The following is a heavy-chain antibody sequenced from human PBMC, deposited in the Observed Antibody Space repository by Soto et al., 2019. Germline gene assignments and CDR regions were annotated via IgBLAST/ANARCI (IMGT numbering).Heavy chain of an antibody. V-gene: IGHV3-30*18. CDR1: GFTFSSYG. Sequence: GGSLRLSCAASGFTFSSYGMHWVRQAPGKGLEWVAVISYDGSNKYYADSVKGRFTISRDNSKNTLYLQMNSLRAEDTAVYYCAKGLAPRGDFDPFDYWGQGTLVTVSS. J-gene: IGHJ4*02. D-gene: IGHD2-21*02. CDR2: ISYDGSNK. CDR3: AKGLAPRGDFDPFDY.